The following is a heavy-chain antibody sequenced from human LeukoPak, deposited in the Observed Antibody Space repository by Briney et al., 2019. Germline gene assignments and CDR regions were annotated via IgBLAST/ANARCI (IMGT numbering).Heavy chain of an antibody. Sequence: GRSPRLSCAASGFTFSSYGMHWVRQAPGKGLEWVAVIWYDGSNKYYADSVKGRFTISRDNSKNTLYLQMNSLRAEDTAVYYCARDGDCSSTSCYHYYGMDVWGQGTTVTVSS. CDR1: GFTFSSYG. V-gene: IGHV3-33*01. CDR2: IWYDGSNK. CDR3: ARDGDCSSTSCYHYYGMDV. D-gene: IGHD2-2*01. J-gene: IGHJ6*02.